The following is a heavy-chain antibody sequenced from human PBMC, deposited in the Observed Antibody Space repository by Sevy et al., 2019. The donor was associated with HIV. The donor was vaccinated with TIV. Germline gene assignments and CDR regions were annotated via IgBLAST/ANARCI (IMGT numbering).Heavy chain of an antibody. V-gene: IGHV4-30-2*01. CDR3: ARAKYYCSSTSCYAGFRYYFDY. Sequence: SETLSLTCAVSGGSISSGGYSWSWIRQPPGKGLEWIGYIYHSGSTYYNPSLKSRVTISVDRSKNQFSLKLSSVTAADTAVYYCARAKYYCSSTSCYAGFRYYFDYWGQGTLVTVSS. D-gene: IGHD2-2*01. J-gene: IGHJ4*02. CDR1: GGSISSGGYS. CDR2: IYHSGST.